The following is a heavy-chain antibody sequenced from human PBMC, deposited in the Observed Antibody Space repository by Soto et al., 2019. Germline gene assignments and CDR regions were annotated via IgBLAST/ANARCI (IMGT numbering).Heavy chain of an antibody. J-gene: IGHJ5*02. CDR1: GGSISSYY. CDR3: ARAPGGYGAFDP. CDR2: IYYSGST. V-gene: IGHV4-59*08. D-gene: IGHD5-12*01. Sequence: PSETLSLTCTVSGGSISSYYWSWIRQPPGKGLEWIGYIYYSGSTNYNPSLKSRVTISVDTSKNQFSLKLSSVTAADTAVYYCARAPGGYGAFDPWGQGTLVTVSS.